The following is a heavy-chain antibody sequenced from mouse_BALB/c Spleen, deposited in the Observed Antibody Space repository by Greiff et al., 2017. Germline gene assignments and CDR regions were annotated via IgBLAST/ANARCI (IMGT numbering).Heavy chain of an antibody. D-gene: IGHD3-1*01. CDR1: GFTFSDYY. CDR2: ISDGGSYT. Sequence: EVHLVESGGGLVKPGGSLKLSCAASGFTFSDYYMYWVRQTPEKRLEWVATISDGGSYTYYPDSVKGRFTISRDNAKNNLYLQMSSLKSEDTAMYYCARGLGDYWGQGTSVTVSS. J-gene: IGHJ4*01. CDR3: ARGLGDY. V-gene: IGHV5-4*02.